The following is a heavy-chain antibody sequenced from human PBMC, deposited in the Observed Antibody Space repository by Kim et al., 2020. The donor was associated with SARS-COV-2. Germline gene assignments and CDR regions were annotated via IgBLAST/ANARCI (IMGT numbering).Heavy chain of an antibody. J-gene: IGHJ4*02. V-gene: IGHV3-53*01. Sequence: RTFNADSVKGRFTISRDNSKNTLYLQMNSLRAEDTAVYYCARDFSYRQFDYWGQGTLVTVSS. D-gene: IGHD3-3*01. CDR3: ARDFSYRQFDY. CDR2: RT.